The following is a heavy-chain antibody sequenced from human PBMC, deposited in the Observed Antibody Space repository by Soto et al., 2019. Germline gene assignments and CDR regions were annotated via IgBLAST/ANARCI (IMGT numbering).Heavy chain of an antibody. CDR1: CGSIISGGYS. D-gene: IGHD3-10*01. V-gene: IGHV4-30-2*01. J-gene: IGHJ4*02. CDR2: IYHSGST. CDR3: ARGRLLWFGELLYEVGYFDY. Sequence: SETLSLTCAVSCGSIISGGYSWSWIRQPPGKGLEWIGYIYHSGSTYYNPSLKSRVTISVDRSKNQFSLKLSSVTAADTAVYYCARGRLLWFGELLYEVGYFDYWGQGTLVTVSS.